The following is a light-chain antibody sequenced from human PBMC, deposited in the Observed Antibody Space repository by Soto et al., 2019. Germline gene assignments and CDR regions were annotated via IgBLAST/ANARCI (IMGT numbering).Light chain of an antibody. CDR3: QQSSRTLGT. CDR2: AAS. J-gene: IGKJ1*01. Sequence: DIQMTQSPSSLSASVGDTVTITCRASQRISTYLNWYQQKPGRAPKLVISAASSLQSGVPTRFSGDGSGTAFALTISSLQPEDVATYFCQQSSRTLGTFGQGTRV. CDR1: QRISTY. V-gene: IGKV1-39*01.